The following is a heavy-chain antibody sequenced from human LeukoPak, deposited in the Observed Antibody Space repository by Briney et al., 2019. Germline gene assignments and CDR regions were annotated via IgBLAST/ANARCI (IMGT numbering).Heavy chain of an antibody. J-gene: IGHJ5*02. Sequence: PSETLSLTCTVSGGSISSYYWSWIRQPPVKGLEWIGYIYYSGSTNYNPSLKSRVTISVDTSKNQFSLKLSSVTAADTAVYYCARHGPKYCSGGSCYYNWFDPWGQGTLVTVSS. V-gene: IGHV4-59*08. CDR1: GGSISSYY. CDR2: IYYSGST. D-gene: IGHD2-15*01. CDR3: ARHGPKYCSGGSCYYNWFDP.